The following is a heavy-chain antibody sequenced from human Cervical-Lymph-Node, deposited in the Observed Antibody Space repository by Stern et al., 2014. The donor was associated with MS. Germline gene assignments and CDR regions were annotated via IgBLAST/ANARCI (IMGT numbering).Heavy chain of an antibody. D-gene: IGHD2-15*01. Sequence: LPLVQSGAEVKKPVESLKISCQGSGNKFCSFWIAWVRQMPGQGLEWMGIIYPGDSDTKYGPSIQGQVTISVDKSISTAYLQWSSLKASDTGTFYCARLGVVSSTHSGMDVWGQGTTVTVSS. CDR2: IYPGDSDT. J-gene: IGHJ6*02. CDR1: GNKFCSFW. V-gene: IGHV5-51*01. CDR3: ARLGVVSSTHSGMDV.